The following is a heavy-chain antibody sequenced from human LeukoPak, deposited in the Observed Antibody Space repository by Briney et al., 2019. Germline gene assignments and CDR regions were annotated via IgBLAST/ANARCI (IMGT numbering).Heavy chain of an antibody. D-gene: IGHD3-22*01. Sequence: PGGSLRLSCAASGLTFSSYEMNWVRQAPVKGLEWVSYISSSGSSIYYADSVKGRFTISRDNAKKSLYLQMHSLRAEDTAVYYCARDSHKFDSSGYYPDAFDIWGQGTMVTVSS. CDR1: GLTFSSYE. J-gene: IGHJ3*02. CDR3: ARDSHKFDSSGYYPDAFDI. V-gene: IGHV3-48*03. CDR2: ISSSGSSI.